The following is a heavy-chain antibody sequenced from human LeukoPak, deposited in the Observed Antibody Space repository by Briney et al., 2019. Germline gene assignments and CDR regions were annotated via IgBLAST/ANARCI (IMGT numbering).Heavy chain of an antibody. CDR3: ARTQPTYDSKGQIFDY. D-gene: IGHD3-22*01. CDR2: ISSSGSTI. V-gene: IGHV3-48*03. CDR1: GFTFSSYE. J-gene: IGHJ4*02. Sequence: PGGSLRLSCAASGFTFSSYEMNWVRQAPGNGLEWVSYISSSGSTIYYADSVKGRFTISRDNAKNSLYLQMNSLRAEDTAVYYCARTQPTYDSKGQIFDYWGQGTLVTVSS.